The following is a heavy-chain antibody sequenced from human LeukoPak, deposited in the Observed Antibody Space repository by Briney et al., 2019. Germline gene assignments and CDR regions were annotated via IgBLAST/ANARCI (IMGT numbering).Heavy chain of an antibody. CDR3: ARPTVYYGDYPRSDY. J-gene: IGHJ4*02. Sequence: ASVKVSCKASGYTFTSYYIHWVRQAPGQGLEWMGIINPSGGSTSYAQKFQGRVTMTRDTSTSTVYMELSSLRSEDTAVYYCARPTVYYGDYPRSDYWGRGTLVTVSS. D-gene: IGHD4-17*01. CDR1: GYTFTSYY. V-gene: IGHV1-46*01. CDR2: INPSGGST.